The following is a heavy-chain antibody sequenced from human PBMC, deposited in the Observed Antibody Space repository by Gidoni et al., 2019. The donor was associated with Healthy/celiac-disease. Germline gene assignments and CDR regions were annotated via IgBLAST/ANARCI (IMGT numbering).Heavy chain of an antibody. Sequence: QVQLVESGGGLVKLGGSMSHSCAASGFTFSDYYMSWIRKAPGKGLEWVSYISSSVSTIYYADSVKGRFTISRDNAKNSLYLQMNSLRAEDTAVYYCASALTYSYDSSGRDYWGQGTLVTVSS. V-gene: IGHV3-11*01. CDR1: GFTFSDYY. J-gene: IGHJ4*02. CDR3: ASALTYSYDSSGRDY. D-gene: IGHD3-22*01. CDR2: ISSSVSTI.